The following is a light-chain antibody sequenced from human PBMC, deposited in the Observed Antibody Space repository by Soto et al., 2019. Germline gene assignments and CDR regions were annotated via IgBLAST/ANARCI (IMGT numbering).Light chain of an antibody. J-gene: IGKJ1*01. CDR2: GES. V-gene: IGKV3-20*01. CDR1: QSISRY. CDR3: QQYGSSPPT. Sequence: IVLTQSPGTLSLSPGESTTLSCRASQSISRYLAWYQQKPGQGPRILIYGESSRATGTPDRFSGSGSGTDFTLTINRLEPEDFALYYCQQYGSSPPTCGQGTKVDIK.